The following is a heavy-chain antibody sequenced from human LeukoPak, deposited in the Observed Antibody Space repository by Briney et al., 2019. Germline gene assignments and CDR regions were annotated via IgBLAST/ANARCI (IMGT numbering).Heavy chain of an antibody. CDR1: GYTFTSYG. CDR3: ARDNSVGDTAWWFDP. CDR2: ISAYNGNT. V-gene: IGHV1-18*01. D-gene: IGHD1-26*01. Sequence: ASVKVSCKASGYTFTSYGISWVRQAPGQGLEWMGWISAYNGNTNYAQKLQGRVTMTTDTSTSTAYMELSSLRSEDTAVYYCARDNSVGDTAWWFDPWGQGTLVTVSS. J-gene: IGHJ5*02.